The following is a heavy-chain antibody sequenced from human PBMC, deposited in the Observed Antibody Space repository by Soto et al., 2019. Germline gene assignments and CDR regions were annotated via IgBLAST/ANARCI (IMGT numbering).Heavy chain of an antibody. D-gene: IGHD2-2*01. J-gene: IGHJ4*02. CDR2: ISSNGGST. CDR1: GFTFSSYA. V-gene: IGHV3-64*01. Sequence: GGSLRLSCAASGFTFSSYAMHWVRQAPGKGLEYVSAISSNGGSTYYANSVKGRFTISRDNSKNTLYLQMGSLRAEDMAVYYCARASYCSSTSCKPRDWGYYFDYWGQGTLVTVSS. CDR3: ARASYCSSTSCKPRDWGYYFDY.